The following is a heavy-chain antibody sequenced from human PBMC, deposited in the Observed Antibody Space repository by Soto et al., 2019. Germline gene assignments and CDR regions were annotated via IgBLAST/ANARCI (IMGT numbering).Heavy chain of an antibody. CDR1: GFTLTNGW. J-gene: IGHJ4*02. CDR3: STGRYRHGSDY. Sequence: EVQLVESGGGLVKPGASLRLSCAASGFTLTNGWMTWVRQAPGKGLEWVGRIRSKADGGTTDYSAPVKGRFTISRDDSKDTLYLQMNSLKDEDTAVYYCSTGRYRHGSDYWGPGTLVTVSS. D-gene: IGHD5-18*01. CDR2: IRSKADGGTT. V-gene: IGHV3-15*07.